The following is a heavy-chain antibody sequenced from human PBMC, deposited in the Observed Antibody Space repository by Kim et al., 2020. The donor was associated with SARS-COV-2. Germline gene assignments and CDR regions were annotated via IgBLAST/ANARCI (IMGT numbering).Heavy chain of an antibody. CDR1: GFTFGDYA. J-gene: IGHJ4*02. Sequence: GGSLRLSCAASGFTFGDYAMHWVRQAPGKGLEWVSSITWNRDNMGYEDSVKGRFTISRDDAKNSLYLQMNNLRAEDTALYYGVKYRNSYITASFEYWGQGTLSTVSS. V-gene: IGHV3-9*01. CDR3: VKYRNSYITASFEY. D-gene: IGHD3-10*01. CDR2: ITWNRDNM.